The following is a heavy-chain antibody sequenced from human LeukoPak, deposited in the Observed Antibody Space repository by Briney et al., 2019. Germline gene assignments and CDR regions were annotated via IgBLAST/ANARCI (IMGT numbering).Heavy chain of an antibody. D-gene: IGHD3-10*02. CDR1: GFTFSSYS. CDR3: AELGITMIGGV. V-gene: IGHV3-21*01. Sequence: GGSLRLSCAASGFTFSSYSMNWVRQAPGKGLEWVSSITSSSSYIYYADSVKGRFTISRDNAKSSLYLQMNSLRAEDTAVYYCAELGITMIGGVWGKGTTVTISS. CDR2: ITSSSSYI. J-gene: IGHJ6*04.